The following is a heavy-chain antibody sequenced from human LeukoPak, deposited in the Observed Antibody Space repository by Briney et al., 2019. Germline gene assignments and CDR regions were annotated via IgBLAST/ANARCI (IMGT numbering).Heavy chain of an antibody. CDR2: IYSGGST. CDR1: GFTVSSDY. D-gene: IGHD5/OR15-5a*01. V-gene: IGHV3-53*01. CDR3: ARSFLYAFDY. J-gene: IGHJ4*02. Sequence: GGSLRLSCAASGFTVSSDYMSWVRQAPGKGLEWVSVIYSGGSTYYADSVKGRFTISRDNSKNTLYLQMNSLRAEDTAVYYCARSFLYAFDYWGQGTLVTVSS.